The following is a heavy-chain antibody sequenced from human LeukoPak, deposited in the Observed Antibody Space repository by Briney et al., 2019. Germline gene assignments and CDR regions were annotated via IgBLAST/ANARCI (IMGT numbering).Heavy chain of an antibody. Sequence: ASVKVSCKASGYTFTCYGISWVRQAPGQGLEWMGWISAYNGNTNYAQKLQGRVTMTTDTSTSTAYMELRSLRSDDTAVYYCARAVVVPAAPQGTWFDPWGQGTLVTVSS. D-gene: IGHD2-2*01. CDR3: ARAVVVPAAPQGTWFDP. CDR1: GYTFTCYG. CDR2: ISAYNGNT. J-gene: IGHJ5*02. V-gene: IGHV1-18*01.